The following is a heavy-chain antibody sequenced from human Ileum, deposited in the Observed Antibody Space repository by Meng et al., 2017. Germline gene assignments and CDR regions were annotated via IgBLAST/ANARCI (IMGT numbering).Heavy chain of an antibody. Sequence: QGRLQKWGPGLLKPSETLSLTCAVYGGSFSGYYWSWIRQPPGKGLEWIGEINHSGSTNYNPSLKSRVTISVDTSKNQFSLKLSSVTAADTAVYYCARGGHDSSGYYSFDYWGQGTLVTVSS. J-gene: IGHJ4*02. CDR2: INHSGST. V-gene: IGHV4-34*01. CDR1: GGSFSGYY. CDR3: ARGGHDSSGYYSFDY. D-gene: IGHD3-22*01.